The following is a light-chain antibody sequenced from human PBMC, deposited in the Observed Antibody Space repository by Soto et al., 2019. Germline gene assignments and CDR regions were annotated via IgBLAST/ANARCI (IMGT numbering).Light chain of an antibody. Sequence: TQSPGTLTLSPGERATLSCRASHSVSRTYLAWYQQKPGQAPRLLIYGTSDRATGTPDRFSGSGSGTDFTLTISRLEPEDSAVYYCQQFDDFVTFGQGTRLEI. CDR1: HSVSRTY. V-gene: IGKV3-20*01. CDR3: QQFDDFVT. CDR2: GTS. J-gene: IGKJ5*01.